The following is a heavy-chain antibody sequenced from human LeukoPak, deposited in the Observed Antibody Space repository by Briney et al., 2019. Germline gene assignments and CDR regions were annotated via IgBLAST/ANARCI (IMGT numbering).Heavy chain of an antibody. CDR3: ARVQYSSGRALMYYFDF. D-gene: IGHD6-19*01. CDR2: IYTSGST. CDR1: GGSISSYY. V-gene: IGHV4-4*07. Sequence: SETLSLTCTVSGGSISSYYWSWIRQPAGKGLEWLGRIYTSGSTNYNPSLKSRVTMSVDTSKNRFSLKLSSVTAADTAVYYCARVQYSSGRALMYYFDFWGQGTLVTVSS. J-gene: IGHJ4*02.